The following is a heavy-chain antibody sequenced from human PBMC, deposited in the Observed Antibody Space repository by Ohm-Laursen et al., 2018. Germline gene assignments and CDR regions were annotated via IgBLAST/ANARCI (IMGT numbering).Heavy chain of an antibody. D-gene: IGHD1/OR15-1a*01. J-gene: IGHJ6*02. CDR2: INPNSGGT. V-gene: IGHV1-8*01. CDR3: ARVSTRVARFYYYGMDV. Sequence: VASVKVSCKASGYTFTSYDINWVRQATGQGLEWMGWINPNSGGTNYAQKFQGRVTMTRNTSISTAYMELSSLRSEDTAVYYCARVSTRVARFYYYGMDVWGQGTTVTVSS. CDR1: GYTFTSYD.